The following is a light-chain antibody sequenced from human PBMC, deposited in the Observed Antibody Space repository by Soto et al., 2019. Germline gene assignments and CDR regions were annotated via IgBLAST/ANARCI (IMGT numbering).Light chain of an antibody. J-gene: IGLJ1*01. CDR2: EVS. CDR3: SSYTGSSTLYV. Sequence: QSALTQPASVSGSPGQSITISCTGTSGDVGGYHYVSWYQQRPGKAPKLMIYEVSNRPSGVSHHFSGSKSGNTASLTISGLQAEDEADYYCSSYTGSSTLYVFGTGTKLTVL. CDR1: SGDVGGYHY. V-gene: IGLV2-14*01.